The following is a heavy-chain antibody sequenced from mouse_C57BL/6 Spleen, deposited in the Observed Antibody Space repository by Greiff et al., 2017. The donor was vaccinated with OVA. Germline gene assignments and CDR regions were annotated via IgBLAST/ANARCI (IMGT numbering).Heavy chain of an antibody. D-gene: IGHD2-2*01. CDR3: ARWRGGYDRYFDV. CDR2: IDPSDSYT. V-gene: IGHV1-59*01. J-gene: IGHJ1*03. Sequence: QVQLQQPGAELVRPGTSVKLSCKASGYTFTSYWMHWVKQRPGQGLEWIGVIDPSDSYTNYNQKFKGKATLTVDTSSSTAYMQLSSLTSEDAAVYYCARWRGGYDRYFDVWGTGTTVTVSS. CDR1: GYTFTSYW.